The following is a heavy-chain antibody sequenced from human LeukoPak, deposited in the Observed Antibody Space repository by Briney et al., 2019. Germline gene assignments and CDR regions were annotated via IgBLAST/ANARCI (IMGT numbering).Heavy chain of an antibody. Sequence: SGGSLRLSCAASGFTFLRHGMTWFRQAPGKGLEWVSGISASGGATYYADSVKGRFTISRDNAKSSLFLQMNSLGAEDTAVYYCARDYYDSSGYFYEGSNSWGQGTLVTVSS. CDR2: ISASGGAT. V-gene: IGHV3-23*01. J-gene: IGHJ4*02. CDR1: GFTFLRHG. CDR3: ARDYYDSSGYFYEGSNS. D-gene: IGHD3-22*01.